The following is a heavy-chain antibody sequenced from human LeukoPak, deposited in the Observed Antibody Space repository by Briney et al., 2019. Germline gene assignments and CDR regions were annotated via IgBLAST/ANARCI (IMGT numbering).Heavy chain of an antibody. D-gene: IGHD5-24*01. Sequence: SVKVSCKASGGTFSQYVISWVRRAPGQGLEWMGGIVPVFKAAQYAEKFQGRVTIIADESTRTGYLELSGLTSEDTAMYYCVRHGDGFEYFRYWGQGTQVTVSS. J-gene: IGHJ1*01. V-gene: IGHV1-69*01. CDR2: IVPVFKAA. CDR3: VRHGDGFEYFRY. CDR1: GGTFSQYV.